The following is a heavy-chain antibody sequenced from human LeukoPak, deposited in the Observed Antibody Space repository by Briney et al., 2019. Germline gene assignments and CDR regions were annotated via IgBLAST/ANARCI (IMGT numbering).Heavy chain of an antibody. J-gene: IGHJ4*02. Sequence: RASVKVSCKASGYTFTSYAMHWVRQAPGQRLEWMGWINAGNGNTKYSQKFQGRVTITADESTSTAYMELSSLRSEDTAVYYCASGTSRIPAAIDYWGQGTLVTVSS. D-gene: IGHD2-2*01. CDR1: GYTFTSYA. V-gene: IGHV1-3*01. CDR2: INAGNGNT. CDR3: ASGTSRIPAAIDY.